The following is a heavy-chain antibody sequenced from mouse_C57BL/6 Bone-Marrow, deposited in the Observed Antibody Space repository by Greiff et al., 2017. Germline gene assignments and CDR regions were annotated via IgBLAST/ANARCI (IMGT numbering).Heavy chain of an antibody. CDR2: IYPGNSDT. CDR1: GYTFTSYW. CDR3: TMYYGSGYALRGFDY. D-gene: IGHD1-1*01. Sequence: VQLQQSGTVLARPGASVKMSCKTSGYTFTSYWMPWVKQRPGQGLEWIGAIYPGNSDTSYNQKFKGKAKLTAVTSASTAYMELSSLTKEDSAVYYCTMYYGSGYALRGFDYWGQGTTLTVSS. V-gene: IGHV1-5*01. J-gene: IGHJ2*01.